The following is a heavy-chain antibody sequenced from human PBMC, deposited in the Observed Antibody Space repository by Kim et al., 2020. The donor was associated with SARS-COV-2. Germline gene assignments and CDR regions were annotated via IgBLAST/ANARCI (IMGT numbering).Heavy chain of an antibody. D-gene: IGHD6-13*01. Sequence: SETLSLTCTVSGGSISSYYWSWIRQPPGKGLEWIGYIYYSGSTNYNPSLKSRVTISVDTSKNQFSLKLSSVTAADTAVYYCARDQGIAAEGFDPWGQGTLVTVSS. CDR2: IYYSGST. CDR3: ARDQGIAAEGFDP. J-gene: IGHJ5*02. V-gene: IGHV4-59*01. CDR1: GGSISSYY.